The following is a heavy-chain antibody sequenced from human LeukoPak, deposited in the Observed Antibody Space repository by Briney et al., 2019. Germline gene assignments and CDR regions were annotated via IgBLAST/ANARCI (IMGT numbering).Heavy chain of an antibody. Sequence: PGGSLRLSCAASGFTVTSNYMSWVRQAPGKGLEWVSVIYGDGRIHYADSVKGRFTISRDDSKTTLYLQMNRLRAEDTAVYYCARESGYSYGLAGFFDYWGQGTLVTVSS. CDR3: ARESGYSYGLAGFFDY. D-gene: IGHD5-18*01. V-gene: IGHV3-53*01. CDR1: GFTVTSNY. J-gene: IGHJ4*02. CDR2: IYGDGRI.